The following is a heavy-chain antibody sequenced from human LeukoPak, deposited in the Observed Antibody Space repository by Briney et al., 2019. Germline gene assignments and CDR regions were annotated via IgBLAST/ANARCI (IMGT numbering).Heavy chain of an antibody. D-gene: IGHD3-22*01. CDR1: GYSISRGYY. Sequence: SETLSLTCAVSGYSISRGYYWGWTRQPPGKGLEWFGSIYHSGSTYYNPSLKSRVTISVATSKNQFSLKLSSVTAADTAVYYCARLYYDSSGSIDYWGQGTLVTVSS. V-gene: IGHV4-38-2*01. CDR3: ARLYYDSSGSIDY. J-gene: IGHJ4*02. CDR2: IYHSGST.